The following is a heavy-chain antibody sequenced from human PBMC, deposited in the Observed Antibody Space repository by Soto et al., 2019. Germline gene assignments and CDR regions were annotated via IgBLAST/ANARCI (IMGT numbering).Heavy chain of an antibody. CDR2: IYYSGST. D-gene: IGHD5-18*01. CDR1: GGSISSGDYY. CDR3: ARGDTAMVIGAFDI. J-gene: IGHJ3*02. V-gene: IGHV4-30-4*01. Sequence: SETLSLTCTVSGGSISSGDYYWSWIRQPPGKGLEWIGYIYYSGSTYYNPSLKSRVTISVDTSKNQFSLKLSSVTAADTAVYYCARGDTAMVIGAFDIWGQGTMVTVS.